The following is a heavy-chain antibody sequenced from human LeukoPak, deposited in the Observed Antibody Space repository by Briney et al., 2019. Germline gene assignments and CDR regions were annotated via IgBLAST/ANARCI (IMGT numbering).Heavy chain of an antibody. V-gene: IGHV3-23*01. CDR3: AKVQLNIVVIPAAIGY. CDR1: GFTFSSYG. J-gene: IGHJ4*02. D-gene: IGHD2-2*01. CDR2: ISGSGGST. Sequence: GGSLRLSCAASGFTFSSYGMSWVRQAPGKGLEWVSAISGSGGSTYYADSVKGRFTISRDNSKNTLYLQMNSLRAEDTAVYYCAKVQLNIVVIPAAIGYWGQGTLVTVSS.